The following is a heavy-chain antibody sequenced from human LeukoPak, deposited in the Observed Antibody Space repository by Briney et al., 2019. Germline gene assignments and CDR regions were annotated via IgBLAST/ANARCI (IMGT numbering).Heavy chain of an antibody. CDR1: GFTFTKYW. CDR2: IREDGNEK. V-gene: IGHV3-7*01. Sequence: GGSLRLSCVASGFTFTKYWMSWIRQAPGKGLERVANIREDGNEKKYVDSVKGRFTISRDNAKNSVYLQMDSLRVEDTAIYYCAKDIVGGGDDYWGQGTLVTVSS. J-gene: IGHJ4*02. D-gene: IGHD2-21*02. CDR3: AKDIVGGGDDY.